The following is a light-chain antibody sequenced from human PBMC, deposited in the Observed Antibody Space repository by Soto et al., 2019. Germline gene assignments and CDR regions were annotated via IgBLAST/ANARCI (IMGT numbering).Light chain of an antibody. CDR1: QSIATSQ. V-gene: IGKV3-20*01. CDR2: GAS. J-gene: IGKJ1*01. CDR3: QQFAASPRT. Sequence: EIVLTLSPGTLSLSPGERATLFCRASQSIATSQLAWYQQKPGQAPRLLIGASTRATGIPDRFSDSGSGTDFTLTISRLEPEDFAVYYCQQFAASPRTFGQGTKVDIK.